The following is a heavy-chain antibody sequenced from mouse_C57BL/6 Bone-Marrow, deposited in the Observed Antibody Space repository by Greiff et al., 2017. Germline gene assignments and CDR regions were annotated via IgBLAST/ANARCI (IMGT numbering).Heavy chain of an antibody. D-gene: IGHD2-4*01. J-gene: IGHJ1*03. CDR3: AGGGLPLYWYFDV. V-gene: IGHV14-2*01. CDR2: IDPEDGET. Sequence: EVQLQQPGAELVKPGASVKLSCTASGFNITDYYMPWVKQRTEQGLEWIGRIDPEDGETKYAPKFQGKATITADTSSNTAYLQLSSLTSEDTAVDYCAGGGLPLYWYFDVWGTGTTVTVSS. CDR1: GFNITDYY.